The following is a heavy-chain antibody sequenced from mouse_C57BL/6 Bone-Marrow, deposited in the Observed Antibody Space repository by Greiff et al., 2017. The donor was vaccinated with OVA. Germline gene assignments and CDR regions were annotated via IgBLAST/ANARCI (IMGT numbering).Heavy chain of an antibody. CDR2: IHPNSGST. Sequence: QVQLKQPGAELVKPGASVKLSCKASGYTFTSYWMHWVKQRPGQGLEWIGMIHPNSGSTNYNEKFKSKATLTVDKSSSTAYMQLSSLTSEDSAVYYCARKTYYSNGYFDVWGTGTTVTVSS. CDR1: GYTFTSYW. J-gene: IGHJ1*03. V-gene: IGHV1-64*01. CDR3: ARKTYYSNGYFDV. D-gene: IGHD2-5*01.